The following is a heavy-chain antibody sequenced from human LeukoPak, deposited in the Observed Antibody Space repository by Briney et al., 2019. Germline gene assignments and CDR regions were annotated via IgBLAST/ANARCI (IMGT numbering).Heavy chain of an antibody. CDR1: GFTFAEYA. D-gene: IGHD2-21*02. CDR3: VKDLPKDPYCGGDCYPFDY. V-gene: IGHV3-9*01. CDR2: ISWNSGSI. Sequence: PGGSLRLSCAASGFTFAEYAMHWVRQVPGKGLEWVSGISWNSGSIAYADSVKGRFTISRDNAKKSLYLQMNSLRAEDTALYYCVKDLPKDPYCGGDCYPFDYWGQGTLVSVSS. J-gene: IGHJ4*02.